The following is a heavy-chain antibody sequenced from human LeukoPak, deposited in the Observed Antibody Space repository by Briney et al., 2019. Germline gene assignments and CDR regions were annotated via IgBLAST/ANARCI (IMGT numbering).Heavy chain of an antibody. CDR2: ISWNSGSI. J-gene: IGHJ4*02. CDR3: AKDRGFGDLRGPFDY. V-gene: IGHV3-9*01. D-gene: IGHD3-10*01. Sequence: QPGGSLRLSCAASGFTFDDYAMHWVRQAPGKGLEWVSGISWNSGSIGYADSVKGRFTISRDNAKNSLYLQMNSLRAEDTALYYCAKDRGFGDLRGPFDYWGQGTLVTVSS. CDR1: GFTFDDYA.